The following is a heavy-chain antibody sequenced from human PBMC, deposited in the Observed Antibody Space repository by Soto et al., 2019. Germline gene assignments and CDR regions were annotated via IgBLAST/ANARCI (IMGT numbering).Heavy chain of an antibody. CDR2: FNHSGST. D-gene: IGHD5-12*01. Sequence: QVQLQQWGAGLLKPSETLSLTCAVYGGSFSGYYWSWLRLPPGKGLEWIGEFNHSGSTNSNPSLKTRVTISVYTPKNQFALKLSSVTAEDTAVYYCARPPTKNSGYDSHYYYYYMDVWGKGTTVTVSS. CDR1: GGSFSGYY. J-gene: IGHJ6*03. V-gene: IGHV4-34*01. CDR3: ARPPTKNSGYDSHYYYYYMDV.